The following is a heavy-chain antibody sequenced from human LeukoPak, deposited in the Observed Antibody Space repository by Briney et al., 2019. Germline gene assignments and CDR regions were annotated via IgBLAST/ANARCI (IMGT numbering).Heavy chain of an antibody. D-gene: IGHD1-14*01. J-gene: IGHJ5*02. CDR2: INWNSAST. V-gene: IGHV3-9*01. Sequence: PGGSLRLSCAASGFTFEDYAMHWVRQAPGKGLEWVSGINWNSASTGYADSVKGRFTISRDNVMNSLYLQMNSLRPEDTASYYCVKDRRNPYRPEGPFDPWGQGTLVTVSS. CDR3: VKDRRNPYRPEGPFDP. CDR1: GFTFEDYA.